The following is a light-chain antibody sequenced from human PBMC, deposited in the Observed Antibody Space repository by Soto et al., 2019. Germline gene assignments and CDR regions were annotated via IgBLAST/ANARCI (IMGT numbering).Light chain of an antibody. CDR1: SSNVGSNT. CDR2: SNN. J-gene: IGLJ1*01. CDR3: SAWDDSLDVDV. Sequence: QSVLTQPPSASGTPGQTVTISCSGSSSNVGSNTVNWYQHLPGTAPKLLISSNNQRPSGVPDRFSGSKSGTSASLAISGLQSEDEADYYCSAWDDSLDVDVFGTGTKLTVL. V-gene: IGLV1-44*01.